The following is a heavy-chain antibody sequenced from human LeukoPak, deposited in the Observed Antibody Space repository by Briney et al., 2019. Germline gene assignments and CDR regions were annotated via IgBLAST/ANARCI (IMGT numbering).Heavy chain of an antibody. J-gene: IGHJ4*02. V-gene: IGHV3-74*01. D-gene: IGHD6-19*01. CDR3: ARGGGRRLGIDY. CDR1: GFTFSNCW. Sequence: GGSLRLSCAASGFTFSNCWMHWVRQAPGKGLEWVSRIESDGSRTRYADSVKGRFTISRDNSKNTLYLQMNSLRAEDTAVYYCARGGGRRLGIDYWGQGTLVTVSS. CDR2: IESDGSRT.